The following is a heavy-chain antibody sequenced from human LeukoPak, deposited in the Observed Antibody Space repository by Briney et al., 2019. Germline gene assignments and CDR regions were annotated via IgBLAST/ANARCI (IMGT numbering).Heavy chain of an antibody. CDR3: ARDRYYYGSSGYYSFEY. J-gene: IGHJ4*02. V-gene: IGHV3-11*01. Sequence: GGSLRLSCAASGFTFSDYYMSWIRQAPGKGLERVSYISSSGSTIYYADSVKGRFTISRDNAKNSLYLQMNSLRAEDTAVYYCARDRYYYGSSGYYSFEYWGQGTLVTVSS. CDR1: GFTFSDYY. CDR2: ISSSGSTI. D-gene: IGHD3-22*01.